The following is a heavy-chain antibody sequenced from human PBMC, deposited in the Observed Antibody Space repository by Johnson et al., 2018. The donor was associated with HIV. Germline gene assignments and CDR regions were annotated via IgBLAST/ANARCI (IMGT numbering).Heavy chain of an antibody. CDR2: IGGSGGST. Sequence: VQLVESGGGLVQPGGSLRLSCAASGFTFSNSAMRWVRQAPGKGLEWVSGIGGSGGSTHYADSAKGRFTISRANAKNTLYLQMSSLQTGETAVYYCTTDPDYDYVGGSYRHDAFDIWGRGTMVTVSA. V-gene: IGHV3-23*04. CDR1: GFTFSNSA. D-gene: IGHD3-16*02. J-gene: IGHJ3*02. CDR3: TTDPDYDYVGGSYRHDAFDI.